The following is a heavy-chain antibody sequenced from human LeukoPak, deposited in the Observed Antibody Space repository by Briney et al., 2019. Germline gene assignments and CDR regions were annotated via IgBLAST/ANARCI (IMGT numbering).Heavy chain of an antibody. CDR1: GFTFSTYA. J-gene: IGHJ4*02. D-gene: IGHD6-19*01. CDR3: ARDGRPYSSGWTDFAY. CDR2: ISFDGSNK. Sequence: GGSLRLSCATFGFTFSTYAMHWVRQAPGKGLEWVAVISFDGSNKYYADSVKGQFTISRDNSKNTLYLQMNSLRTEGTAVYYCARDGRPYSSGWTDFAYWGQGTLVTVSS. V-gene: IGHV3-30-3*01.